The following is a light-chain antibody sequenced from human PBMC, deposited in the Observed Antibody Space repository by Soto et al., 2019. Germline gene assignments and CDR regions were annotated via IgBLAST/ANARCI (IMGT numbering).Light chain of an antibody. J-gene: IGLJ3*02. CDR3: CSFAGSDTVWV. V-gene: IGLV2-11*01. CDR2: DVS. CDR1: SSDVGDYNY. Sequence: QSALTQPRSVSGSPGQSGTISCTGTSSDVGDYNYVSWYQQYPGKAPKLVTYDVSKRPSGVPDRFSGSKCGNPASLTISGLQAEDEADYYCCSFAGSDTVWVFGGGTKLTVL.